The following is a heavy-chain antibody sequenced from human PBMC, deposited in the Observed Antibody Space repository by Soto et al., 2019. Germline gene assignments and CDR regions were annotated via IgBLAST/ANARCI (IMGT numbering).Heavy chain of an antibody. CDR1: GFTVSTNY. V-gene: IGHV3-53*02. CDR3: ARGRQPDYYSYYGMTS. J-gene: IGHJ6*02. CDR2: VYAGGST. D-gene: IGHD5-18*01. Sequence: VQLVETGGGLIQPGGSLRLSCAASGFTVSTNYMSWVRQAPGKGLEWVSVVYAGGSTYYADSVKGRFTISRDNSKTTVYLQRNGLRAEDTAVYYCARGRQPDYYSYYGMTSGAKGPRSPSP.